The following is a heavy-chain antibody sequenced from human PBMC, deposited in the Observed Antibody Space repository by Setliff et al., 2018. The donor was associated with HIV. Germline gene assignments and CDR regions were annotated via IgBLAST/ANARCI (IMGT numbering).Heavy chain of an antibody. J-gene: IGHJ3*02. CDR1: GGSISSGGYY. D-gene: IGHD5-18*01. V-gene: IGHV4-31*03. CDR2: IYYSETT. Sequence: SETLSLTCTVSGGSISSGGYYWSWIRQHPGKRLEWIGYIYYSETTYYNPSLKSRVTISVDKSKNHFSLKLTSVTAADTAVYYCARDQGYSYGSGPFHSWGQGTMVTVSS. CDR3: ARDQGYSYGSGPFHS.